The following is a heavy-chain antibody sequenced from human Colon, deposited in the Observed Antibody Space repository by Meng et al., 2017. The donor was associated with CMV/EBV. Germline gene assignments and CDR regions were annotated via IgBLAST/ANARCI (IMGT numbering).Heavy chain of an antibody. Sequence: QLLESGPVLVKPPGTLSLTCTFSGGSINTYYWNWIQQPAGKVLEWIGRIYSDGTTNYNPSLRSRVSMSVDTSKNQFSLKLTSATAADTAVYYCARDWGYCSGDTCHSHFDYWGQGTLVTVSS. CDR2: IYSDGTT. J-gene: IGHJ4*02. CDR3: ARDWGYCSGDTCHSHFDY. D-gene: IGHD2-15*01. V-gene: IGHV4-4*07. CDR1: GGSINTYY.